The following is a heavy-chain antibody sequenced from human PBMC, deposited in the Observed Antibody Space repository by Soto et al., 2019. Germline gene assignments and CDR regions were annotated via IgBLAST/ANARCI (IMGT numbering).Heavy chain of an antibody. CDR2: IYYSGST. V-gene: IGHV4-59*08. J-gene: IGHJ5*02. CDR3: ARQGRFLEWLSFDP. D-gene: IGHD3-3*01. Sequence: PSETLSLTCTVSGGSISSYYWSWIRQPPWMGLEWIGYIYYSGSTNYNPSLKSRVTISVDTSKNQFSLKLSSVTAVDTAVYYCARQGRFLEWLSFDPWGQGTLVTVSS. CDR1: GGSISSYY.